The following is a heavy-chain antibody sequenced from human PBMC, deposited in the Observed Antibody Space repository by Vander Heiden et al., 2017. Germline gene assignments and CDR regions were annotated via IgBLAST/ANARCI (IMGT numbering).Heavy chain of an antibody. V-gene: IGHV3-15*01. CDR1: GFTFNTAW. D-gene: IGHD6-19*01. CDR3: TRWVAGDY. CDR2: IKSEGDGGTT. Sequence: EVQLVESGGGLVRPGGSLRLSCVVPGFTFNTAWMAWVRQAPGKGLEWVGRIKSEGDGGTTTYAAPVKGRFSISRDDSKNTLYLHMSSLKTEDTAVYYCTRWVAGDYWGQGTLVTVSS. J-gene: IGHJ4*02.